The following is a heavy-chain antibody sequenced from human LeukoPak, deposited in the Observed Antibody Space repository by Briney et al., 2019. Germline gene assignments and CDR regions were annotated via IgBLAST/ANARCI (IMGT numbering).Heavy chain of an antibody. D-gene: IGHD3/OR15-3a*01. J-gene: IGHJ3*02. V-gene: IGHV4-30-2*01. CDR3: ARGLDYDAFDI. Sequence: SETLSLTCAVSGGSISSGGYSCSWIRQPPGKGLEWIGYIYHSGSTYYNPSLKSRVTISVDRSKNQFSLKLSSVTAADTAVYYCARGLDYDAFDIWGQGTMVTVSS. CDR1: GGSISSGGYS. CDR2: IYHSGST.